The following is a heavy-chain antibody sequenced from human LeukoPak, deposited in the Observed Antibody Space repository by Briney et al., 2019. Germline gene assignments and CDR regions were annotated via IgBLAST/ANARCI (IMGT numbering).Heavy chain of an antibody. V-gene: IGHV3-30*04. J-gene: IGHJ4*02. CDR2: ISYDGRDK. CDR3: ARAGDFILTGPCFDY. D-gene: IGHD3-9*01. Sequence: GGSLRLSCAASGFTFINYALHWVRQPPGKGLEWVAVISYDGRDKYYADSVKGRFTISRDNSKNTLYLQMNSLRAEGTAVYYCARAGDFILTGPCFDYWGQGTLVTVSS. CDR1: GFTFINYA.